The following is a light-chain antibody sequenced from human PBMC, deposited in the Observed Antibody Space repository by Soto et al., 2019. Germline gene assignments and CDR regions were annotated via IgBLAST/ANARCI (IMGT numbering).Light chain of an antibody. CDR2: SAS. V-gene: IGKV1-13*02. CDR3: QQFNTYPLT. J-gene: IGKJ4*01. CDR1: QGISRA. Sequence: AIQLTQSPSSLSASVGDRVTITCRASQGISRALAWYQQKPGKPPNLLIYSASTLQSGVPSRFSGSRSGTDFTLTISSLQPEDFAPYYCQQFNTYPLTFGGGTKVEIK.